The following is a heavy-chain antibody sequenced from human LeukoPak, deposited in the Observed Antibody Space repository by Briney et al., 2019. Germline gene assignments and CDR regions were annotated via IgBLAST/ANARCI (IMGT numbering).Heavy chain of an antibody. D-gene: IGHD3-9*01. CDR1: GFTFSSYA. CDR2: ISSNGGST. V-gene: IGHV3-64D*06. CDR3: VKPGLGYFDSYYFDY. Sequence: GGSLRLSCSASGFTFSSYAMHWVRQAPGKGLEYVSAISSNGGSTYYADSVKGRFAISRDNSKNTLYLQMSSLRAEDTAVYYCVKPGLGYFDSYYFDYWGQGTLVTVSS. J-gene: IGHJ4*02.